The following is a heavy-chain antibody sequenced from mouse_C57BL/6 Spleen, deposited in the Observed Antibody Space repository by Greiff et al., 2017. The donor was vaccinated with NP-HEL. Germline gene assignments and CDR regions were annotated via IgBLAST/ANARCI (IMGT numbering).Heavy chain of an antibody. V-gene: IGHV14-4*01. J-gene: IGHJ3*01. Sequence: EVQLQQSGAELVRPGASVKLSCTASGFNIKDDYMHWVKQRPEQGLEWIGWIDPENGDTEYASKFQGKATITADTSSNTAYLQLSSLTSEDTAFYYCTTHDYDGFAYWGQGTLVTVSA. CDR2: IDPENGDT. CDR1: GFNIKDDY. CDR3: TTHDYDGFAY. D-gene: IGHD2-4*01.